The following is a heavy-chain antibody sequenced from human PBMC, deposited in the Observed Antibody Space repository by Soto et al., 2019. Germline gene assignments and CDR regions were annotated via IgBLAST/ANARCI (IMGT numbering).Heavy chain of an antibody. CDR2: ISYDGSNK. CDR1: GFTFSSYA. Sequence: QVQLVESGGGVVQPGRSLRLSCAASGFTFSSYAMHWVRQAPGKGLEWVAVISYDGSNKYYADSVKGRFTISRDNSKNTLYLQMNSLRAEDTAVYYCARGIQLWEFDYWGQGTLVTVSS. V-gene: IGHV3-30-3*01. J-gene: IGHJ4*02. D-gene: IGHD1-26*01. CDR3: ARGIQLWEFDY.